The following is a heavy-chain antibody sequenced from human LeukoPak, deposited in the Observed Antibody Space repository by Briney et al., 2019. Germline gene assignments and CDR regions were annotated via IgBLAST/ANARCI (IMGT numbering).Heavy chain of an antibody. V-gene: IGHV3-21*01. CDR3: ARVRVTMVRVRYFDD. J-gene: IGHJ4*02. CDR1: GFTFSSYS. CDR2: ISSSSSYI. D-gene: IGHD3-10*01. Sequence: PGGSLRLSCAASGFTFSSYSMSWVRQAPGKGLEWVSAISSSSSYIYYADSVKGRFTISRDNAKNSLYLQMNRLRAEDTAVYYCARVRVTMVRVRYFDDWGQGTLVTVSS.